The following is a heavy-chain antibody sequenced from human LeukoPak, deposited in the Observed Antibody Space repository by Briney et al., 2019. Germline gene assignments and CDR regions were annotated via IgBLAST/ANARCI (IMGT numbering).Heavy chain of an antibody. CDR1: GYSFTSYC. J-gene: IGHJ4*02. Sequence: GESLKISCKHSGYSFTSYCIAWVRQMPGKGLEWMGIICPGDSDARYSPSFQGQVTISADKSIGATYLRWSSLKASDTAMYYCARGGYYYDSGGAKEYYFDYWGQGTLVTVSS. V-gene: IGHV5-51*01. D-gene: IGHD3-22*01. CDR2: ICPGDSDA. CDR3: ARGGYYYDSGGAKEYYFDY.